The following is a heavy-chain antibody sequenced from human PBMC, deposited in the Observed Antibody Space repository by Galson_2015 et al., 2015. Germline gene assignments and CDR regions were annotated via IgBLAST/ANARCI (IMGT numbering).Heavy chain of an antibody. CDR3: ATHSSGWDY. CDR1: GFTFSSYG. J-gene: IGHJ4*02. Sequence: SLRLSCAASGFTFSSYGMHWVRQAPGKGLEWVAVISYDGSNKYYADSVKGRFTISRDNSKNTLYLQMNSLRAEDTAVYYCATHSSGWDYWGQGTLVTVSS. D-gene: IGHD6-19*01. CDR2: ISYDGSNK. V-gene: IGHV3-30*03.